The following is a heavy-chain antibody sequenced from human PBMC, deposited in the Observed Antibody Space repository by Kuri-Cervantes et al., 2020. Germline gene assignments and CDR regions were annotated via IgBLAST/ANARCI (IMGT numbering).Heavy chain of an antibody. CDR2: ISGTGGSI. V-gene: IGHV3-21*01. D-gene: IGHD2-21*01. CDR3: AREPNSPSIDY. J-gene: IGHJ4*02. Sequence: ETLSLTCAASGFTLRTSWTHWVRQAPGKGLEWVSAISGTGGSIYFADSVKGRFTISRDNAKNSLYLQMNSLRAEDTAVYYCAREPNSPSIDYWGQGTLVTVSS. CDR1: GFTLRTSW.